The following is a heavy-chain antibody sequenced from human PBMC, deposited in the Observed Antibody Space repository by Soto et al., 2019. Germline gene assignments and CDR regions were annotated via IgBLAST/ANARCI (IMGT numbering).Heavy chain of an antibody. D-gene: IGHD2-2*01. CDR1: GGTFSSYA. V-gene: IGHV1-69*13. CDR2: IIPIFGTA. CDR3: ATCSSTSCYPPYYYYGMDV. Sequence: SVKVSCKASGGTFSSYAISWVRQAPGQGLEWMGGIIPIFGTANYAQKFQGRVTITADESTSTTYMELSSLRSEDTAVYYCATCSSTSCYPPYYYYGMDVWGQGTTVTVSS. J-gene: IGHJ6*02.